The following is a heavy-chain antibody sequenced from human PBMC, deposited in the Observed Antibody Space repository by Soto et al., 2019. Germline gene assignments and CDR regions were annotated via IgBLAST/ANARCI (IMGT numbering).Heavy chain of an antibody. V-gene: IGHV4-30-4*08. CDR3: ARGSWDDVSGHYYMDV. D-gene: IGHD1-1*01. Sequence: SETLSLTCSVSDDSINSDKYYWGWIRQHPGKGLEWIGNIYYSGSTYYNPSLKSRVTISVDTSKNQFSLKLSSVTAADPAVYYCARGSWDDVSGHYYMDVWDKGTTVTVSS. J-gene: IGHJ6*03. CDR1: DDSINSDKYY. CDR2: IYYSGST.